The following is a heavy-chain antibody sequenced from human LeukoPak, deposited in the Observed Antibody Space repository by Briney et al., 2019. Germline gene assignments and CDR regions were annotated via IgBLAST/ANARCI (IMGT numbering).Heavy chain of an antibody. Sequence: GASVKVSCKASGYTFTGYYMHWVRQAPGQGLEWMGGIIPIFGTANYAQKFQGRVTITTDESTSTAYMELSSLRSEDTAVYYCAREVVGAYGNLDYWGQGTLVTVSS. D-gene: IGHD1-26*01. V-gene: IGHV1-69*05. CDR1: GYTFTGYY. CDR3: AREVVGAYGNLDY. CDR2: IIPIFGTA. J-gene: IGHJ4*02.